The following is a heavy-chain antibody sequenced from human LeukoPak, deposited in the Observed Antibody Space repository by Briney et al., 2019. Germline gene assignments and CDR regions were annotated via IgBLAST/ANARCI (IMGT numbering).Heavy chain of an antibody. CDR2: IYTSGST. Sequence: SETLSLTCTVSGSSISSGSYYWSWIRQPAGKGLEWIGRIYTSGSTNYNPSLKSRVTISVDTSKNQFPLKLSSVTAADTAVYYCAVAVADDAFDIWGQGTMVTVSS. D-gene: IGHD6-19*01. CDR3: AVAVADDAFDI. J-gene: IGHJ3*02. V-gene: IGHV4-61*02. CDR1: GSSISSGSYY.